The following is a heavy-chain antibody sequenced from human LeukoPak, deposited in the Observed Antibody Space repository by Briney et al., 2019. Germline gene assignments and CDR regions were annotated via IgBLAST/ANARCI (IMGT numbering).Heavy chain of an antibody. CDR1: GFTFSSYE. CDR3: ARPPHDYGGNFAYYFDY. Sequence: GGSLRLSCAASGFTFSSYEMHWVRQAPGKGLEWVSYIISSGSTIYNADSVKGRFTISRDNAKNSLYLQMNSLRAEDTAVYHCARPPHDYGGNFAYYFDYWGQGTLVTVSS. D-gene: IGHD4-23*01. J-gene: IGHJ4*02. V-gene: IGHV3-48*03. CDR2: IISSGSTI.